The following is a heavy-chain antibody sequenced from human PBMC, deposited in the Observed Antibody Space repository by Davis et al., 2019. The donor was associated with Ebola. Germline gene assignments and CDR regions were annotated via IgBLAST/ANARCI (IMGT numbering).Heavy chain of an antibody. CDR2: IYYSGST. Sequence: MPGGSLRLSCAVYGGSFSGYYWSWIRQPPGKGLEWIGYIYYSGSTNYNPSLKSRVTISVDTSKNQFSLKLSSVTAADTAVYYCARVGYGDYGWFDPWGQGTLVTVSS. CDR3: ARVGYGDYGWFDP. V-gene: IGHV4-59*01. D-gene: IGHD4-17*01. CDR1: GGSFSGYY. J-gene: IGHJ5*02.